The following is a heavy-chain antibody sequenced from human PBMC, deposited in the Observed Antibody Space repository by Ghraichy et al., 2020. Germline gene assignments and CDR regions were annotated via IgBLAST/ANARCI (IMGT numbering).Heavy chain of an antibody. CDR3: ATLRFLEWLLRNHDAFDI. D-gene: IGHD3-3*01. Sequence: SQTLSLTCTVSGGSISSSSYYWGWIRQPPGKGLEWIGSIYYSGSTYYNPSLKSRVTISVDTSKNQFSLKLSSVTAADTAVYYCATLRFLEWLLRNHDAFDIWGQGTMVTVSS. CDR2: IYYSGST. J-gene: IGHJ3*02. CDR1: GGSISSSSYY. V-gene: IGHV4-39*01.